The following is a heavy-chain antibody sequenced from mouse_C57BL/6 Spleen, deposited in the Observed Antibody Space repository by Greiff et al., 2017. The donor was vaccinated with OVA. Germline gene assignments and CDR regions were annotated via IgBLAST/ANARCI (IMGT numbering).Heavy chain of an antibody. Sequence: QVQLKESGPELVKPGASVKISCKASGYAFSSSWMNWVKQRPGKGLEWIGRIYPGDGDTNYNGKFKGKATLTADKSSSTAYMQLSSLTSEDSAVYFCASPPNWLENYWGQGTSVTVSS. J-gene: IGHJ4*01. CDR1: GYAFSSSW. D-gene: IGHD4-1*01. V-gene: IGHV1-82*01. CDR3: ASPPNWLENY. CDR2: IYPGDGDT.